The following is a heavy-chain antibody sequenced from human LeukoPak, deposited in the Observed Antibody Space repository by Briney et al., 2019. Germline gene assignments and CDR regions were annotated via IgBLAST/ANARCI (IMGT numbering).Heavy chain of an antibody. CDR1: GGSVSSGSYY. CDR2: IYYSGNT. J-gene: IGHJ4*02. V-gene: IGHV4-61*01. D-gene: IGHD3-3*01. Sequence: SETLSLTCTVSGGSVSSGSYYWSWIRQPPGKGLEWIGYIYYSGNTNYNPSLKSRVTISVDTSKNQFSLKLSSVTVADTAVYYCARDHSFFSGLDYWGQGTLVTVSS. CDR3: ARDHSFFSGLDY.